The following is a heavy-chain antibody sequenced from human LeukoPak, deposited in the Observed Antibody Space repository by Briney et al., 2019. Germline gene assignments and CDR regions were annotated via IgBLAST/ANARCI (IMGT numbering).Heavy chain of an antibody. Sequence: GGSLRLSCAASGFTFSDYYMSWIRQAPGKGLEWVSYISSSSSYTNYADSVKGRFPISRDNAKNSLYLQMNSLRAEDTAVYYCARDRAVAGKHDAFDIWGQGTMVTVCS. CDR3: ARDRAVAGKHDAFDI. V-gene: IGHV3-11*05. CDR2: ISSSSSYT. D-gene: IGHD6-19*01. J-gene: IGHJ3*02. CDR1: GFTFSDYY.